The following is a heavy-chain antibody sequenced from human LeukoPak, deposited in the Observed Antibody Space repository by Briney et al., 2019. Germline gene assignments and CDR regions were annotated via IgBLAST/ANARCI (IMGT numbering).Heavy chain of an antibody. V-gene: IGHV3-7*01. CDR3: ARNRSGSYYFDFDY. J-gene: IGHJ4*02. CDR1: GFTFSSYW. CDR2: IKQDGSEK. Sequence: GGSLRLSCAASGFTFSSYWMSWVRQAPGKGLEWVANIKQDGSEKYYVDSVKGRFTISRDNAKSSLYLQMNSLRAEDTAVYYCARNRSGSYYFDFDYWGQGTLVTVSS. D-gene: IGHD1-26*01.